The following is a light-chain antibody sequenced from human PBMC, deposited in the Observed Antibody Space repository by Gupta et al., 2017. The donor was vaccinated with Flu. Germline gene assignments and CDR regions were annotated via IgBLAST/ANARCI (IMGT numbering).Light chain of an antibody. J-gene: IGKJ5*01. CDR2: AAS. V-gene: IGKV1-39*01. CDR3: QQSYSTPPIT. Sequence: DIQMTQSPSSLSASVGDRVTITCRASQSISSYLNWYQQKPGKAPKLLIYAASSLQSGVPSRFSGSGSGTDFTLTISSRQPEDFAIYYCQQSYSTPPITFGQGTRLEIK. CDR1: QSISSY.